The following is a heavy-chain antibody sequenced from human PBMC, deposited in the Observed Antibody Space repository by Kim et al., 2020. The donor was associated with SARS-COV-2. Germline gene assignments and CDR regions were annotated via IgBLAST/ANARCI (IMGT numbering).Heavy chain of an antibody. Sequence: SETLSLTCAVYGGSFSGYYWSWIRQPPGKGLEWIGEINHSGSTNYNPSLKSRVTISVDTSKNQFSLKLSSVTAADTAVYYCARGGVVPAAIVAFDIWGQGTMVTVSS. D-gene: IGHD2-2*02. J-gene: IGHJ3*02. V-gene: IGHV4-34*01. CDR2: INHSGST. CDR3: ARGGVVPAAIVAFDI. CDR1: GGSFSGYY.